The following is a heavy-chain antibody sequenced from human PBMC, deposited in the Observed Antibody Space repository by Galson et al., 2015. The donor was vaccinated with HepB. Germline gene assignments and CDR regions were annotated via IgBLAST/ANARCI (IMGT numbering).Heavy chain of an antibody. CDR1: GGSISSGGYY. Sequence: LSLTCTVSGGSISSGGYYWSWIRQHPGKGLEWIGYIYYSGSTYYNPSLKSRVTISVDTSKNQFSLKLSSVTAADTAVYYCAREKKATVTKNFDYWGQGTLVTVSS. CDR2: IYYSGST. J-gene: IGHJ4*02. D-gene: IGHD4-17*01. V-gene: IGHV4-31*03. CDR3: AREKKATVTKNFDY.